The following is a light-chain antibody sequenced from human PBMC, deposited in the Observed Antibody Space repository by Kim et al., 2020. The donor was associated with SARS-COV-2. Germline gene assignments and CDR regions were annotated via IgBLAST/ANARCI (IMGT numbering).Light chain of an antibody. CDR1: QDIRNY. CDR3: QKCDSAPWT. CDR2: AAS. V-gene: IGKV1-27*01. Sequence: ALLGDSVTITCRASQDIRNYLAWFQLKPGKAPTLLIYAASALQPGVPSRFSGSGSGADFTLTVTSLQPEDVATYYCQKCDSAPWTFGQGTKVDIK. J-gene: IGKJ1*01.